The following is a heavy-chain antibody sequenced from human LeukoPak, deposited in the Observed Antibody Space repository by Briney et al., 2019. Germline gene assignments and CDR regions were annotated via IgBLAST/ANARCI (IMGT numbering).Heavy chain of an antibody. CDR3: AKASWIQLWLPDY. D-gene: IGHD5-18*01. CDR2: ISGSGGST. J-gene: IGHJ4*02. Sequence: GGSLRLSCAASGFTFSSYAMSWVRQAPGKGLEWVSAISGSGGSTYYADSVRGRFTISRDNSKNTLYLQMDSLRAEDTAVYYCAKASWIQLWLPDYWGQGTLVTVSS. V-gene: IGHV3-23*01. CDR1: GFTFSSYA.